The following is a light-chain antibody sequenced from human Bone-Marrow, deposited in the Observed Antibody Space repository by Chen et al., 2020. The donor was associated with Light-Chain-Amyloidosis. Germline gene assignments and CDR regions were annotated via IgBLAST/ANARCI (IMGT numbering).Light chain of an antibody. V-gene: IGKV3-15*01. Sequence: EIVMTQSPATLSVSPGESATLSCRASQSVGDNLAWYQQRPGQAPRLLIHRASTRATGIPARFSGSGSGTDFTLTSSSLQPEDFAVYYCQQHYAWPLTFGGGTKVEI. J-gene: IGKJ4*01. CDR3: QQHYAWPLT. CDR1: QSVGDN. CDR2: RAS.